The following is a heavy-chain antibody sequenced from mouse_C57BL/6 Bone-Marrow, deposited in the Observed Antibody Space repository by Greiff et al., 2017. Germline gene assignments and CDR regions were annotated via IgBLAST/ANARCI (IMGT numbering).Heavy chain of an antibody. CDR1: GFTFSDYY. V-gene: IGHV5-16*01. D-gene: IGHD3-2*02. CDR3: ARGDSSGFAY. Sequence: EVKLVESEGGLVQPGSSMKLSCTASGFTFSDYYMAWVRQVPEKGLEWVAKINYDGSSTYYLDSLKSRFIISRDNAKNILYLQMSSLKSEDTATYYCARGDSSGFAYWGQGTLVTVSA. J-gene: IGHJ3*01. CDR2: INYDGSST.